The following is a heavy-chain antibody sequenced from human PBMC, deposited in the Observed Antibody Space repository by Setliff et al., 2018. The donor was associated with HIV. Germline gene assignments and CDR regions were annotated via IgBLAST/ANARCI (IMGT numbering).Heavy chain of an antibody. D-gene: IGHD2-21*02. CDR3: ARDVGLCGVDCWPYFYFDL. CDR2: ISHSGRT. Sequence: SETLSLTCAVYGVSFRDYYWSWVRQPPGKGLEWIGEISHSGRTKYNPSLGNRLTISIDTSKNQFSLKVTSVTAADTAVYYCARDVGLCGVDCWPYFYFDLWGRGNLVTVSS. V-gene: IGHV4-34*01. CDR1: GVSFRDYY. J-gene: IGHJ2*01.